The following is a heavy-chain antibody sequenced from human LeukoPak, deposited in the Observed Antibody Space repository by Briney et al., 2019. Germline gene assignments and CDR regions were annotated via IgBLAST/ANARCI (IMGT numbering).Heavy chain of an antibody. Sequence: SETLSPTXAVYGGSFRGYYWSWIRQPPGKGLEWIGEINHSGSTNYNPSLKSRVTISVDTSKNQFSLKLSSVTAADTAVYYCARGLVIKYYYYYYMDIWGKGTTVTVSS. CDR2: INHSGST. D-gene: IGHD3-9*01. CDR1: GGSFRGYY. J-gene: IGHJ6*03. CDR3: ARGLVIKYYYYYYMDI. V-gene: IGHV4-34*01.